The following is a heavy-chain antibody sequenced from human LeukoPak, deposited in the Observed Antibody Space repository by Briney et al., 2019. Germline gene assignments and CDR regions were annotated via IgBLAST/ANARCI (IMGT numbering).Heavy chain of an antibody. CDR3: AKERFEELGYEYFQH. CDR1: GFTFSSYG. CDR2: ISYDGSNK. D-gene: IGHD3-10*01. J-gene: IGHJ1*01. V-gene: IGHV3-30*18. Sequence: GGSLRLSCAASGFTFSSYGMHWVRQAPGKGLEWVAVISYDGSNKYYADSVKGRFTISRDNSKNTLYLQMNSLRAEDTAVYYCAKERFEELGYEYFQHWGQGTLVTVSS.